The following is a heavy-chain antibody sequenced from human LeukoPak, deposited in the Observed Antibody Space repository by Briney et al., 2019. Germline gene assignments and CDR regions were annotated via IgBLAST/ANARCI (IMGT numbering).Heavy chain of an antibody. Sequence: EASVKVSCKASGGTFSSYAISWVRQAPGQGLEWMGRSIPILGIANYAQKFQGRVTITADKSTSTAYMELSSLRSEDTAVYYCARDRVEILWFGELVGYNWFDPWGQGTLVTVSS. CDR2: SIPILGIA. CDR1: GGTFSSYA. J-gene: IGHJ5*02. V-gene: IGHV1-69*04. CDR3: ARDRVEILWFGELVGYNWFDP. D-gene: IGHD3-10*01.